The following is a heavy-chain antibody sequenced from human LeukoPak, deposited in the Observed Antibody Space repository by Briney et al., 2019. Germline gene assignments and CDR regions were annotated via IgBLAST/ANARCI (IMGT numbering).Heavy chain of an antibody. Sequence: VGSLRLSCAASGFTFDDYGVHWVRQAPGKGLEWVAFMRRGGGLKYYVDSVKGRFTIARDSSKDKVYLEMNSLRPEDTALYFSARESNGGSCDPWGQGTLATVSS. J-gene: IGHJ5*02. CDR3: ARESNGGSCDP. D-gene: IGHD1-26*01. CDR1: GFTFDDYG. CDR2: MRRGGGLK. V-gene: IGHV3-30*02.